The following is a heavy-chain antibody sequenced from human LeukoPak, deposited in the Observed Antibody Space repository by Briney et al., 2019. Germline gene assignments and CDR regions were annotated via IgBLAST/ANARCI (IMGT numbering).Heavy chain of an antibody. Sequence: PGGSLRLSCAASGFTFSSYWMHWVRQAPGKGLVWVSRINTDGSSTSYADSVKGRFTISRDNAKSTLYLQMNSLRAEDTAVYYCARSPVAGYYHFQHWGQGTLVTVSS. D-gene: IGHD6-19*01. CDR2: INTDGSST. V-gene: IGHV3-74*01. J-gene: IGHJ1*01. CDR1: GFTFSSYW. CDR3: ARSPVAGYYHFQH.